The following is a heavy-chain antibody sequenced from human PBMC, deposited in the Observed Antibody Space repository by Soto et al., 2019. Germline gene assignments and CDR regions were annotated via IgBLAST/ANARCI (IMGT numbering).Heavy chain of an antibody. J-gene: IGHJ4*02. V-gene: IGHV1-46*01. Sequence: QVQLVQSGAEVKKPGASVTVSCKASGYTFTTYYMHWVRQAPGPGLEWLGVINPTVGGTRNALEVQGRVSMTRVTSATTVYLELSSLTSDDTGAYFCAGDSRVRGYSVDYAVTGTYYFEYWGQGTLVTVSS. D-gene: IGHD3-16*01. CDR1: GYTFTTYY. CDR3: AGDSRVRGYSVDYAVTGTYYFEY. CDR2: INPTVGGT.